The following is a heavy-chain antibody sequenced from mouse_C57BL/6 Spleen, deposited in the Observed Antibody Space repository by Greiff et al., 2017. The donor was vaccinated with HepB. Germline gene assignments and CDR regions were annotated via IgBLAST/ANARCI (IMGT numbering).Heavy chain of an antibody. CDR1: GFSLTSYG. CDR2: IWRGGST. CDR3: AKEGDGPYYFDY. J-gene: IGHJ2*01. Sequence: VKLMESGPGLVQPSQSLSITCTVSGFSLTSYGVHWVRQSPGKGLEWLGVIWRGGSTDYNAAFMSRLSITKDNSKSQVFFKMNSLQADDTAIYYCAKEGDGPYYFDYWGQGTTLTVSS. D-gene: IGHD2-3*01. V-gene: IGHV2-5*01.